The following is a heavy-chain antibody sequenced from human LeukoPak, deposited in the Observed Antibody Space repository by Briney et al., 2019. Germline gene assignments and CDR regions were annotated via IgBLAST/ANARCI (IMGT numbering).Heavy chain of an antibody. J-gene: IGHJ5*02. V-gene: IGHV3-21*01. CDR3: ARDSPVAAAGTWFDP. D-gene: IGHD6-13*01. CDR1: GFTFSSYS. Sequence: PGGSLRLSCAASGFTFSSYSMNWVRQAPGKGLEWVSSISSSSSYIYYADSVKGRFTISRDNAKNSLCLQTNSLRAEDTAVYYCARDSPVAAAGTWFDPWGQGTLVTVSS. CDR2: ISSSSSYI.